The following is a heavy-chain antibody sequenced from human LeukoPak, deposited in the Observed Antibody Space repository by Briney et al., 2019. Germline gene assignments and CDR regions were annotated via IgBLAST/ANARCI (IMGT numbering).Heavy chain of an antibody. CDR1: GGSISSYY. J-gene: IGHJ3*02. Sequence: PSETLSLTCTLSGGSISSYYWSWIRQPAGKGLEWLGRIYTSGSTNYNPPLKSRVTMSVDTSKNQFSLKLSSVTAADTAVYYCARASGAAAVPPDGAFDIWGQGTMVTVSS. D-gene: IGHD6-13*01. CDR3: ARASGAAAVPPDGAFDI. V-gene: IGHV4-4*07. CDR2: IYTSGST.